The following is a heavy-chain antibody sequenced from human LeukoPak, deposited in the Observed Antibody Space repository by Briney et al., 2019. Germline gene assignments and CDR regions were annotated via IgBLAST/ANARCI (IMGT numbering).Heavy chain of an antibody. CDR2: ITSSSSYI. CDR1: GFTFSSYS. J-gene: IGHJ4*02. V-gene: IGHV3-21*01. D-gene: IGHD6-13*01. Sequence: PGGSLRLSCAASGFTFSSYSMNWVRQAPGKGLEWVSSITSSSSYIYHADSVKGRFTISRDNAKNSLYLQMNSLRAEDTAVYYCARGSTSSSPLDYWGQGTLVTVSS. CDR3: ARGSTSSSPLDY.